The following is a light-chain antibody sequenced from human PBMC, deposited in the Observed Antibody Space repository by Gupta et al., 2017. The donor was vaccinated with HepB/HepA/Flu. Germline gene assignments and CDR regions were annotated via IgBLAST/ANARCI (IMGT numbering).Light chain of an antibody. V-gene: IGLV2-11*01. CDR3: CSYAGYNTWV. CDR2: DVT. CDR1: SNYVATYNF. Sequence: QSALTQPRSVSGSPGQSVTTSCTTTSNYVATYNFVSWYQQHPSKVPKLMIYDVTKRPSGVPDRFSGSKSGSTASLTISGLQAEDEAEYYCCSYAGYNTWVFGGGTQVTVL. J-gene: IGLJ3*02.